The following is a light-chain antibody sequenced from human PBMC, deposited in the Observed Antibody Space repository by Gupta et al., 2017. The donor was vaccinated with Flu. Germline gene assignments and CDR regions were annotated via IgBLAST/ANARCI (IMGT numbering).Light chain of an antibody. CDR3: FSYAGSVTPYV. J-gene: IGLJ1*01. CDR2: EDT. V-gene: IGLV2-23*01. Sequence: QSALTQPASVSGSPGQTITISCTGSSNDVGTYNFVSWYQQYPGKAPKLLIYEDTKRPSQISTRFSGSKSGNTASLTISGLQADGEADYFCFSYAGSVTPYVVGTGTTVTVL. CDR1: SNDVGTYNF.